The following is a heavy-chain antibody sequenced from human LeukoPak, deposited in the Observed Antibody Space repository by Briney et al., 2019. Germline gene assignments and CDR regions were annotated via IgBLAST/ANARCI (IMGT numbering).Heavy chain of an antibody. CDR2: FDPEDGET. Sequence: GASVKVSCKVSGYTLSELPMHWVRQATGKGLEWMGGFDPEDGETISAQKFQGRLTMTEDTSRDTAYMELSSLRSEDTAVYYCARVAPLNSSGWKYFFDHWGQGTLVTVSS. CDR3: ARVAPLNSSGWKYFFDH. V-gene: IGHV1-24*01. CDR1: GYTLSELP. J-gene: IGHJ4*02. D-gene: IGHD6-19*01.